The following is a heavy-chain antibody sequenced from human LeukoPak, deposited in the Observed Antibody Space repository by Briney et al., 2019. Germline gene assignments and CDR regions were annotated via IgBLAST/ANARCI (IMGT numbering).Heavy chain of an antibody. Sequence: PSETLSLTCTVSGGSISSGGYYWSWIRQHLGKGLEWIGYIYYSGSTYYNPSLKSRVTISVDTSKNQFSLRLSSVTAADTAVYYCARRFYYDSTENWFDPWGQGTLVTVSS. D-gene: IGHD3-22*01. J-gene: IGHJ5*02. CDR3: ARRFYYDSTENWFDP. V-gene: IGHV4-31*02. CDR1: GGSISSGGYY. CDR2: IYYSGST.